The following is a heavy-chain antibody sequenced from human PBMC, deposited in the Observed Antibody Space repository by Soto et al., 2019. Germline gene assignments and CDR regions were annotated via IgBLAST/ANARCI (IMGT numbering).Heavy chain of an antibody. CDR2: TGYDGTKK. Sequence: QVQLVESGGGVVQPGGSLRLSCAASGSTFGSYSMHWVRQAPGKGLEWVAVTGYDGTKKYYADSVKGRFTISRDNYRDTLDLQMDSLRTEDTALYYCARGEGFCSYGTCYRYFDNWGQGALVTVSS. D-gene: IGHD2-15*01. J-gene: IGHJ4*02. V-gene: IGHV3-30*03. CDR3: ARGEGFCSYGTCYRYFDN. CDR1: GSTFGSYS.